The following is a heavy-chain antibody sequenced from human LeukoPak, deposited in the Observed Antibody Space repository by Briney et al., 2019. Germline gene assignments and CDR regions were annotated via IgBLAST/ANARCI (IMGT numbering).Heavy chain of an antibody. CDR2: INWNSGSI. D-gene: IGHD3-22*01. J-gene: IGHJ4*02. Sequence: GGSLRLSCAASGFTFDDYAMHWVRQAPGKGLEWVSGINWNSGSIGYADSVKGRFTISRDNAKNSLYLQMDSLRPEDTALYYCAKDGWYHESSGQFHYWGQGTLVTVSS. CDR3: AKDGWYHESSGQFHY. CDR1: GFTFDDYA. V-gene: IGHV3-9*01.